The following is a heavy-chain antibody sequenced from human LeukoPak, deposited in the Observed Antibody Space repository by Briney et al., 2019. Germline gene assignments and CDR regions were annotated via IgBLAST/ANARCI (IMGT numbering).Heavy chain of an antibody. J-gene: IGHJ4*02. Sequence: PSETLSLTCTVSGGSISSYYWSWIRQPPGKGLEWIGYIYYSGSINYNPSLKSRVTISVDTSENQFSLKLRSVTAADTAVYYCARYSGSYSGFDYWGQGTLVTVSS. V-gene: IGHV4-59*08. CDR1: GGSISSYY. CDR2: IYYSGSI. D-gene: IGHD1-26*01. CDR3: ARYSGSYSGFDY.